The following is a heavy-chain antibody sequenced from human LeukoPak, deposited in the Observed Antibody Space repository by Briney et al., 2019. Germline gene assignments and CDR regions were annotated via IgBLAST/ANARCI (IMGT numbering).Heavy chain of an antibody. J-gene: IGHJ4*02. V-gene: IGHV3-15*01. CDR2: AKSETDGGTI. CDR3: TIDRLFFQF. CDR1: GFTFSNAW. Sequence: GGSLRLSCVGSGFTFSNAWVSWVRLTPEKGLEWLGRAKSETDGGTIDHAAPVNGRFNISRDDSTNTVFLQMSSLKIEDIAVYYCTIDRLFFQFWGQGSLVTVSS. D-gene: IGHD3-3*01.